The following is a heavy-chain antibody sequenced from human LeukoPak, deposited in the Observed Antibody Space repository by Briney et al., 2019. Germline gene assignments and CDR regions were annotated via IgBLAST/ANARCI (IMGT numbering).Heavy chain of an antibody. J-gene: IGHJ4*02. CDR1: GGSISSYY. CDR2: IYYSGST. V-gene: IGHV4-59*01. D-gene: IGHD6-13*01. CDR3: ARRVIAAAVTVFDY. Sequence: SETLSHTCTVSGGSISSYYWSWIRQPPGKGLEWIGYIYYSGSTNYNPSLKSRVTISVDTSKNQFSLKLSSVTAADTAVYYCARRVIAAAVTVFDYWGQGTLVTVSS.